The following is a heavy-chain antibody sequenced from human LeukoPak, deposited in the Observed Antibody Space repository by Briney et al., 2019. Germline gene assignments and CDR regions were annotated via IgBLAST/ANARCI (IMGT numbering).Heavy chain of an antibody. CDR1: GGSISSGNYY. Sequence: SETLSLTCTVSGGSISSGNYYWTWIRQPAGKGLEWIGRISTSGSTNYNPSLKSRVTISLDTSKNQFSLKLSSVTAADTAVYYCARLVVIEAFDIWGQGTMVTVSS. D-gene: IGHD3-22*01. CDR2: ISTSGST. J-gene: IGHJ3*02. V-gene: IGHV4-61*02. CDR3: ARLVVIEAFDI.